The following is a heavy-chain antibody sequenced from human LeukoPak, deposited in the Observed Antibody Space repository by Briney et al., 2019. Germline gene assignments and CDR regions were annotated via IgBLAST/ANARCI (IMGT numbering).Heavy chain of an antibody. CDR1: GFTFTTAW. D-gene: IGHD4-17*01. Sequence: GGSLRLSCAASGFTFTTAWMTWVRQAPGKGLEWVGRVKSESDGGTTDYAAPVRGRFSISRDDSRDTLYLQMNNLKTEDTAVYYCLTPAGAPTALSPSFGAWGQGALVTVSS. CDR2: VKSESDGGTT. J-gene: IGHJ5*02. V-gene: IGHV3-15*01. CDR3: LTPAGAPTALSPSFGA.